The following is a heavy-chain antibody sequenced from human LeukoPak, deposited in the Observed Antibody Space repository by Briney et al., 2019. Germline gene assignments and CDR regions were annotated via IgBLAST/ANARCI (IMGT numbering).Heavy chain of an antibody. CDR2: ISYSGST. V-gene: IGHV4-59*08. J-gene: IGHJ5*02. Sequence: SETLSLTFTVSGCSISSYYCGWVRQPPGRVLEWVGYISYSGSTNYNPSLKSRVTISVDTSKSQFSLNLNSVTAADTAVYYCARRIVVAGGDWFDPWGQGTLVTVSS. CDR3: ARRIVVAGGDWFDP. CDR1: GCSISSYY. D-gene: IGHD6-19*01.